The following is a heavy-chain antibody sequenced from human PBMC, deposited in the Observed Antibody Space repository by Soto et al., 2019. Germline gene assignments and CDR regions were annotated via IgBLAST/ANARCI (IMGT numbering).Heavy chain of an antibody. Sequence: QVQLVQSGAEVRKPGSSVTVSCKASGGTFSTYGITWVRQAPGQGLEWMGNIIPLIGTANYAQRVRGRVMINADESKTTAYMELTSLRSEDTAGYYCARVVMTTVPASFYYGLDVWGQGTTVTVSS. J-gene: IGHJ6*02. V-gene: IGHV1-69*18. D-gene: IGHD4-4*01. CDR1: GGTFSTYG. CDR2: IIPLIGTA. CDR3: ARVVMTTVPASFYYGLDV.